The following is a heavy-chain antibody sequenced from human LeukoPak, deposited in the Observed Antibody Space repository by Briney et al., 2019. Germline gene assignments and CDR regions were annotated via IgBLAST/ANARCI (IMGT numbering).Heavy chain of an antibody. J-gene: IGHJ3*02. CDR1: GGTFSSYA. CDR2: IIPIFGTA. V-gene: IGHV1-69*13. D-gene: IGHD5-12*01. CDR3: ARATGPSDAFDI. Sequence: GASVKVSGKASGGTFSSYAISWVRQAPGQGLEWMGGIIPIFGTANYAQKFQGRVTITADESTSTAYMELSSLRSEDTAVYYCARATGPSDAFDIWGQGTMVTVSS.